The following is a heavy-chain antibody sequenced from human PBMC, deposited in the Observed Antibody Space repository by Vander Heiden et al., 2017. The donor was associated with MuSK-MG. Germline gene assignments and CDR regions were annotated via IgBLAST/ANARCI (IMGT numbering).Heavy chain of an antibody. V-gene: IGHV6-1*01. CDR2: ANYRSKWYT. J-gene: IGHJ4*02. CDR3: ARFSSAAHLDY. CDR1: GDSISTSSSG. D-gene: IGHD3-10*01. Sequence: QVQLQQSGPGLVKPSQTLSLTCSISGDSISTSSSGWYWIRQSPSRGLEWLGRANYRSKWYTDYAVSVKSRLTINPDTSKNQFSLQLKSVTPEDTAVYYCARFSSAAHLDYWGQGTVVTVSS.